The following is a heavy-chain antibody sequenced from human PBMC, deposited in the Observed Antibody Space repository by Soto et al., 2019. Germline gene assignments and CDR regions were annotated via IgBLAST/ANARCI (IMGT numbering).Heavy chain of an antibody. J-gene: IGHJ6*03. CDR2: INSDGSVS. Sequence: EVKLVESGGGLVQPGGYLRLSCAASGFTFTNYWMYWVRQAPGKGLVWVSRINSDGSVSSYADSVKGRLTISRDNVKNTLYLQMNSLRAEDTAVYYCARGDCVGGTCYSLAGSFYYYMDVWGKGTTVTVFS. V-gene: IGHV3-74*01. CDR3: ARGDCVGGTCYSLAGSFYYYMDV. CDR1: GFTFTNYW. D-gene: IGHD2-15*01.